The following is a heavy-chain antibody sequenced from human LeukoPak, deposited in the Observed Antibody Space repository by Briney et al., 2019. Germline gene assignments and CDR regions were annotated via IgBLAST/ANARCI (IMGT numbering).Heavy chain of an antibody. V-gene: IGHV3-66*02. Sequence: RGSLRLSCAASGISVSKNYMSWVRQAPGKGLEWVSVIYGGGDTYYADSVKGRFTISRDNSKNTLDLQMNNLRPEDTAVYYCARESLYYDSSGPGVWGQGTTVTVS. CDR3: ARESLYYDSSGPGV. D-gene: IGHD3-22*01. J-gene: IGHJ6*02. CDR1: GISVSKNY. CDR2: IYGGGDT.